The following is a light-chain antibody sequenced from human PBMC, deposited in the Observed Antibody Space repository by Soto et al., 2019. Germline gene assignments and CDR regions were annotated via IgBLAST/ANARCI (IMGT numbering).Light chain of an antibody. CDR1: SSDVGSYNL. CDR2: EGS. V-gene: IGLV2-23*03. J-gene: IGLJ2*01. CDR3: CSYAGSSTFVV. Sequence: QSVLTQPASVSGSPGQSITISCTGTSSDVGSYNLVSWYQQHPGKAPKLMIYEGSKRPSGVSIRFSGSKSGNTASLTISGLQAEDEADYYWCSYAGSSTFVVFGGGTKLTVL.